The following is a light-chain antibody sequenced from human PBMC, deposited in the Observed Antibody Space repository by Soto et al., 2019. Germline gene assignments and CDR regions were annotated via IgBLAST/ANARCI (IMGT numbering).Light chain of an antibody. CDR3: QQRSDWPPNYT. CDR1: QSVRSS. Sequence: EIVLTQSPGTLSLSPGERATLSCRASQSVRSSLAWYQQKPGQVPRLLIYDASNRATDIPARFSGSGSGTDFTLTISSLEPEDFAVYYCQQRSDWPPNYTFGQGTKLEI. J-gene: IGKJ2*01. V-gene: IGKV3-11*01. CDR2: DAS.